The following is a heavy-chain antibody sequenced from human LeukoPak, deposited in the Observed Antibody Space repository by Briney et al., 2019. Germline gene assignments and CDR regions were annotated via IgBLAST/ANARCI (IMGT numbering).Heavy chain of an antibody. J-gene: IGHJ4*02. CDR3: ARRYGSGSYLH. CDR1: GYSISSGYY. D-gene: IGHD3-10*01. CDR2: IYHSGST. V-gene: IGHV4-38-2*01. Sequence: SETLSLTCAVSGYSISSGYYWGWIRQPPGKGLEWIGSIYHSGSTYYNPSLKSRVTISVDTSKNQSSLKLSSVTAADTAVYYCARRYGSGSYLHWGQGTLVTVSS.